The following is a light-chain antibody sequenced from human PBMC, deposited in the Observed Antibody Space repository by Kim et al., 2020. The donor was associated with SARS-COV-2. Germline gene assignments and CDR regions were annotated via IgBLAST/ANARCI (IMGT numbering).Light chain of an antibody. J-gene: IGLJ1*01. CDR2: DVT. CDR1: SSDVGAYNF. Sequence: GQSVTISCTGTSSDVGAYNFVSWYLQHPGKAPKLMIYDVTKRPSGVPDRFSGSKSGNTASLTISGLQAEDEADYYCCSYAGTYTYVFGTGTEVTVL. CDR3: CSYAGTYTYV. V-gene: IGLV2-11*03.